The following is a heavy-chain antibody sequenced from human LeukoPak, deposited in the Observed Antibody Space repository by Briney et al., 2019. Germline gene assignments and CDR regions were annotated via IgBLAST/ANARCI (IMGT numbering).Heavy chain of an antibody. CDR2: IYSGGST. CDR3: AKGGIAAHNWFDP. V-gene: IGHV3-66*02. J-gene: IGHJ5*02. Sequence: GGSLRLSCAASGFTVSSNYMSWVRQAPGKGLEWVSVIYSGGSTYYADSVKGRFTISRDNSKNTLYLQMNSLRAEDTAVYYCAKGGIAAHNWFDPWGQGTLVTVSS. D-gene: IGHD6-13*01. CDR1: GFTVSSNY.